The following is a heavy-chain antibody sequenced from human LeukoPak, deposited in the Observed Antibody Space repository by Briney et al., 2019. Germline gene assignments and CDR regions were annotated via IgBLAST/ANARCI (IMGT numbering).Heavy chain of an antibody. CDR2: MNPHSGNT. J-gene: IGHJ3*02. CDR1: GYTFTSYD. Sequence: ASVKVSCKASGYTFTSYDVNWVRQAPGQGLEWMGSMNPHSGNTGYAQRFQGRVTMTRNTSISTAYMELSSLRSEDTAVYYCARGRYDFWSAQEDAFDIWGQGTMVTVSS. CDR3: ARGRYDFWSAQEDAFDI. V-gene: IGHV1-8*01. D-gene: IGHD3-3*01.